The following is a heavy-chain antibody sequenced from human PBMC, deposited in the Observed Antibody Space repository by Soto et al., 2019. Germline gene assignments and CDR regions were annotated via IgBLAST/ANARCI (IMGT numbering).Heavy chain of an antibody. D-gene: IGHD7-27*01. Sequence: SETLSLTCTVSGGSISSYYWSWIRQPPGKGLEWIGYIYYSGSTNYNPSLKGRVTISADTSETQFSLKLSSVSAADTAVYYCARGPSGDKIDYWGQGIQVTVSS. V-gene: IGHV4-59*08. CDR1: GGSISSYY. CDR2: IYYSGST. CDR3: ARGPSGDKIDY. J-gene: IGHJ4*02.